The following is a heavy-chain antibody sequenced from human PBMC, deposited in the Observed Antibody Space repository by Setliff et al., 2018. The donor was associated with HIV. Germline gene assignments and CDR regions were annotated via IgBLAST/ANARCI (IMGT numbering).Heavy chain of an antibody. V-gene: IGHV1-69*13. Sequence: SVKVSCKASGGTFSTYAISWVRQAPGQGLEWMGVIIPFYGTAIYAQNFQGRVTITADESTSTGYMELSSLRSEDTAVYYCARGLEYSTSSPFDYWGQGTRVTVSS. D-gene: IGHD6-6*01. CDR3: ARGLEYSTSSPFDY. CDR1: GGTFSTYA. J-gene: IGHJ4*02. CDR2: IIPFYGTA.